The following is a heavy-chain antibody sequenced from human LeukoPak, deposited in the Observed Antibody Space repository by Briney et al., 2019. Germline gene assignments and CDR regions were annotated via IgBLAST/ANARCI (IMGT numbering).Heavy chain of an antibody. D-gene: IGHD3-3*01. Sequence: PGGSLRLSCAASGFIFTNYFMSWVRQAPGKGLEWVASIKHDGSEKYYVDSVRGRFTISRDNTMNSLYLQISSLRAEDTAVYYCATDRGWRTSGYYLYYFEYWGQGTLVTCSS. J-gene: IGHJ4*02. CDR2: IKHDGSEK. V-gene: IGHV3-7*01. CDR3: ATDRGWRTSGYYLYYFEY. CDR1: GFIFTNYF.